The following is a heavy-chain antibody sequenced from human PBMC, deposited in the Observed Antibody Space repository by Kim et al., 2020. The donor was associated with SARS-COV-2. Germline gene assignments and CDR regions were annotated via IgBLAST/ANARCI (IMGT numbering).Heavy chain of an antibody. Sequence: TNYNPSLKRRVTISVDTSKSQFSLKLSAVTAADTAVYYCARRYFNWFDPWGQGTLVTVSS. CDR2: T. CDR3: ARRYFNWFDP. D-gene: IGHD5-18*01. J-gene: IGHJ5*02. V-gene: IGHV4-61*07.